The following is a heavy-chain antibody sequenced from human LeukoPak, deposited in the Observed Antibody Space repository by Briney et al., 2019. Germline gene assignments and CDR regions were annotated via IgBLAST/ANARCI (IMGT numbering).Heavy chain of an antibody. V-gene: IGHV1-18*04. D-gene: IGHD3-9*01. J-gene: IGHJ4*02. CDR2: ISAYNGNT. CDR1: GYTFTSYG. Sequence: ASVKVSCKASGYTFTSYGISRVRQTPGQGLEWMGWISAYNGNTNYAQKLQGTVTMTTDTSTSTAYMELRSLRSDDTDVYYCASDYYILSGSISFDYWGQGTLVTVSS. CDR3: ASDYYILSGSISFDY.